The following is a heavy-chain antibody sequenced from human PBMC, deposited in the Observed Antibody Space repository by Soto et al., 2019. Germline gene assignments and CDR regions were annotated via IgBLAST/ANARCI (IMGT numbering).Heavy chain of an antibody. CDR3: ARGGEYYYGMDV. CDR2: IDSSGSTI. Sequence: QVQLVESGGGLVKPGGSLTLSCAASGFTFNNYYMTWVRQAPGKGLEWVSFIDSSGSTIYYGDSVKGRFTISRDSAKNSLYLQMNSLRAVDTAVYYCARGGEYYYGMDVWGQGTTVTVSS. CDR1: GFTFNNYY. J-gene: IGHJ6*01. V-gene: IGHV3-11*01.